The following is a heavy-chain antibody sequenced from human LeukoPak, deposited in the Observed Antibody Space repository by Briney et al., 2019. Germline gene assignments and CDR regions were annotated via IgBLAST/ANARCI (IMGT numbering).Heavy chain of an antibody. CDR2: IYYSGST. J-gene: IGHJ4*02. V-gene: IGHV4-39*07. CDR1: GGSISSSSYY. D-gene: IGHD1-20*01. Sequence: SETLSLTCTVSGGSISSSSYYWGWIRQPPGKGLEWIGSIYYSGSTYYNPSLKSRVTISVDTSKNQFSLKLSSVTAADTAVYYCARDEVVTGTTPSFDYWGQGTLVTVSS. CDR3: ARDEVVTGTTPSFDY.